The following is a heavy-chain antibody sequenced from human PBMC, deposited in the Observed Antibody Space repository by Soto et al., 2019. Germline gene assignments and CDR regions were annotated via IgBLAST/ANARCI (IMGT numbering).Heavy chain of an antibody. CDR2: IKQDGSEK. Sequence: EVQLVESGGGLVQPGGSLRLSCAASGFTFSSYWMSWVRQAPGKGLEWVANIKQDGSEKYYVDSVKGRFTISRDNAKNSLDLQMNSLRAEDTAVYYCARDEPTVTTEDCQHWGQGTLVTVSS. CDR3: ARDEPTVTTEDCQH. V-gene: IGHV3-7*05. CDR1: GFTFSSYW. D-gene: IGHD4-17*01. J-gene: IGHJ1*01.